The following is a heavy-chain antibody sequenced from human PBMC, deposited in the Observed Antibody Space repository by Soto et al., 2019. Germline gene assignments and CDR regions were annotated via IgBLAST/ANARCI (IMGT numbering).Heavy chain of an antibody. D-gene: IGHD3-10*01. CDR1: GGSISSSSYY. CDR2: IYYSGST. V-gene: IGHV4-39*01. Sequence: SETLSLTCTVSGGSISSSSYYWGWIRQPPGKGLEWIGSIYYSGSTYYNPSLKSRVTISVDTSKNQFSLKLSSVTAADTAVYYCANQLLWFGELTAGWFDPWGQGTLVTVSS. CDR3: ANQLLWFGELTAGWFDP. J-gene: IGHJ5*02.